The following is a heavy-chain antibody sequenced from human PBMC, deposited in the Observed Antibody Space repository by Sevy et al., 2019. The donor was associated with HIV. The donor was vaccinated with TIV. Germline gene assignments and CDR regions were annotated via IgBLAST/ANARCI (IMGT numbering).Heavy chain of an antibody. V-gene: IGHV3-23*01. Sequence: GGSLRLSCAASGFAFYDYSMSWIRQAPGKGLEWVATLCFGCGKINYGDSVKGRFTISRDNSKNSFYLHMDNLRVEDTALYYCAREGCTRPHDYWGQGTRVTVSS. CDR2: LCFGCGKI. J-gene: IGHJ4*02. D-gene: IGHD2-8*01. CDR3: AREGCTRPHDY. CDR1: GFAFYDYS.